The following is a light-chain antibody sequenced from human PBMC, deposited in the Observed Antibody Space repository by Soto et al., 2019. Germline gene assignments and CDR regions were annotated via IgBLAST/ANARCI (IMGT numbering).Light chain of an antibody. CDR2: DVS. CDR1: SIGVGGYNY. V-gene: IGLV2-11*01. CDR3: CSYAGSYTVV. Sequence: QSALTQPRSVSGSPGQSVTISCTGTSIGVGGYNYVSWYQQHPGKVPKLMIYDVSKRPSGVPDRFSGSKSGTTASLIISGLQAEDEADYYCCSYAGSYTVVFGGGTKLTVL. J-gene: IGLJ2*01.